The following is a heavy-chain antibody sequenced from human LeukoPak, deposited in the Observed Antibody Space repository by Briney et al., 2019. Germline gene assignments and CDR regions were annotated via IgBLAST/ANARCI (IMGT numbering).Heavy chain of an antibody. CDR1: GYSFTSYW. CDR3: ARHMKFNSGTDDAFAI. CDR2: ILSADSDT. D-gene: IGHD6-19*01. Sequence: GESLKISCKGSGYSFTSYWLGWVRQMPGKGLGWRVIILSADSDTRYSPSFQGQVTLSADKSISTDYLQWSSLKASDTAIYYCARHMKFNSGTDDAFAIWSQGTMVTVSS. J-gene: IGHJ3*02. V-gene: IGHV5-51*01.